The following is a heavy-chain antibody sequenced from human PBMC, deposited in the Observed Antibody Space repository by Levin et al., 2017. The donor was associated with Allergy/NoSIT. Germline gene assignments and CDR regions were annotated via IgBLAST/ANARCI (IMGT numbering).Heavy chain of an antibody. CDR2: INSDGSST. CDR1: GFTFSSYW. V-gene: IGHV3-74*01. J-gene: IGHJ4*02. CDR3: ARERRRGVPPTGADYYDSSGYYPW. Sequence: GGSLRLSCAASGFTFSSYWMHWVRQAPGKGLVWVSRINSDGSSTSYADSVKGRFTISRDNAKNTLYLQMNSLRAEDTAVYYCARERRRGVPPTGADYYDSSGYYPWWGQGTLVTVSS. D-gene: IGHD3-22*01.